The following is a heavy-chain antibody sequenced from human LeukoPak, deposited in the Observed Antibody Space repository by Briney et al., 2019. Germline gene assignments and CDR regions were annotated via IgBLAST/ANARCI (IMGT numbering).Heavy chain of an antibody. J-gene: IGHJ5*02. V-gene: IGHV3-7*04. Sequence: SGGSLRLSCAASGFTFSNYWMSWVRQAPGKGLEWVANIKQDGSEKYYVDSVKGRFTISRDNAKNSLYLQMNSLRAEDTAVYYCARARGHSSGWGWFDPWGQGTLVTVSS. CDR2: IKQDGSEK. CDR1: GFTFSNYW. CDR3: ARARGHSSGWGWFDP. D-gene: IGHD6-19*01.